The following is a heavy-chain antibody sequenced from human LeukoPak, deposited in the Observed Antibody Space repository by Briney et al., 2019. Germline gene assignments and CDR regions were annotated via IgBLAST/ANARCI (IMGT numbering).Heavy chain of an antibody. Sequence: VASVKVSCKVSGYTLTELSIHWVRQAPGKGLEWMGGFDPEDGETIYAQKFQGRVTMTEDTSTDTAYMQLSSLRSEGTAVYYCATLATVVSNSDYWGQGTLVTVSS. V-gene: IGHV1-24*01. CDR2: FDPEDGET. J-gene: IGHJ4*02. CDR3: ATLATVVSNSDY. CDR1: GYTLTELS. D-gene: IGHD4-23*01.